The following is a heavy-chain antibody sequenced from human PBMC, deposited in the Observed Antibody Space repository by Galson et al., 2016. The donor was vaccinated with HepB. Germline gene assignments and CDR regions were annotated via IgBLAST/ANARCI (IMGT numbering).Heavy chain of an antibody. Sequence: SLRLSCAASGSTFSRIAMHRVRQAPGKGLKWVAVISYDGGSNYYADSVKGRFTISRDNSKNTLYLQMNSLRAEDSAVYYCARVIGGTLDALDTWGQGTMVTVSS. CDR1: GSTFSRIA. CDR3: ARVIGGTLDALDT. V-gene: IGHV3-30*04. D-gene: IGHD2-21*01. CDR2: ISYDGGSN. J-gene: IGHJ3*02.